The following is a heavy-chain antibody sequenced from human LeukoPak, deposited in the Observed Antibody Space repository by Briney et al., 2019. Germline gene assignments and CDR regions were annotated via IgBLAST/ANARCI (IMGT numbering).Heavy chain of an antibody. CDR1: GYTFTSYD. CDR3: AKYKSGDYFDSGKWYYFDQ. Sequence: ASVTVSFKASGYTFTSYDINWVRQATGQGLEWMGWMNPNSGNTGQAQKFQGRITMTRNTSISTAYMELSSLRPEDTAVYYCAKYKSGDYFDSGKWYYFDQWGQGTPVTVSS. V-gene: IGHV1-8*01. CDR2: MNPNSGNT. J-gene: IGHJ4*02. D-gene: IGHD3-9*01.